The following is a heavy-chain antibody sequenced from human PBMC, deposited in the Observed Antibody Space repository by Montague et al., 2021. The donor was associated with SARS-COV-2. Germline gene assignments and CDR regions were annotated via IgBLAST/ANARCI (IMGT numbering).Heavy chain of an antibody. Sequence: CAISGDSVSSNTATWYWIRQSPSRGLEWLGRTYYRSKWYHDYAISLNSRITINPDTSKNQFSLQLSSVAPEDTAVFYCARTTTRMLYQENAFDIWGQGTMVTVSS. V-gene: IGHV6-1*01. CDR3: ARTTTRMLYQENAFDI. CDR1: GDSVSSNTAT. CDR2: TYYRSKWYH. J-gene: IGHJ3*02. D-gene: IGHD2-15*01.